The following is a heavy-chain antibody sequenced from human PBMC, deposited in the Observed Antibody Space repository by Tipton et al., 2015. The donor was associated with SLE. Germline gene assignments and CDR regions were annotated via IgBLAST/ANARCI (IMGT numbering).Heavy chain of an antibody. J-gene: IGHJ2*01. CDR3: ARYGTSSRGYFDL. V-gene: IGHV4-4*07. D-gene: IGHD6-6*01. CDR2: VEFRGST. CDR1: GGSISNYY. Sequence: TLSLTCTVSGGSISNYYWAWIRQPAGRGLGWIGRVEFRGSTNYNPSLKSRVDMSVDTSNNQFSLKVRSVTAADTAVYYCARYGTSSRGYFDLWGRGTLVTVSS.